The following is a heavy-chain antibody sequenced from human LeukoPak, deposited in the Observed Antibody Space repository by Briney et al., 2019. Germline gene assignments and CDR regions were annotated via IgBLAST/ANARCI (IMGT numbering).Heavy chain of an antibody. Sequence: GGSLRLSCAASGFTFSSYWMSWVRQAPGKGLQWVANIKLNGSENYYVDSVRGRFTISRDNAKNSVFLQMTSLRVDDTAVYYCARDAEGRRYSPQDYWGQGTLVTVSS. CDR1: GFTFSSYW. D-gene: IGHD5-18*01. J-gene: IGHJ4*02. V-gene: IGHV3-7*01. CDR3: ARDAEGRRYSPQDY. CDR2: IKLNGSEN.